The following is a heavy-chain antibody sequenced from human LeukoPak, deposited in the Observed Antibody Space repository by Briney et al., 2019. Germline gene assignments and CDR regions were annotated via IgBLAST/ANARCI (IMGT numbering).Heavy chain of an antibody. Sequence: AETLSLTCTVPGGPISSSSYYWGWSRQPPGKGLEWIVRIYYSGSTYYNPSLESRVTISVDTSKNQFSLKLSSVTAAETAVYYCARPYRQWELHIDYWGQGTLVTVSS. D-gene: IGHD1-26*01. J-gene: IGHJ4*02. CDR1: GGPISSSSYY. CDR3: ARPYRQWELHIDY. V-gene: IGHV4-39*01. CDR2: IYYSGST.